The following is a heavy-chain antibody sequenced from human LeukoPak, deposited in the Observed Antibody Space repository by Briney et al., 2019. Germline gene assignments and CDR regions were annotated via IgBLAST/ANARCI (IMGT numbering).Heavy chain of an antibody. V-gene: IGHV1-69*04. CDR2: IIPILGIA. J-gene: IGHJ3*02. CDR1: GGTFSSYA. D-gene: IGHD2-2*01. Sequence: SVKVSCKASGGTFSSYAISWVRQAPGQGLEWMGRIIPILGIANYAQKFQGRVTITADKSTSTAYMELSSLRSEDTAVYYCARAVCSSTSCYSAFGIWGQGTMVTVSS. CDR3: ARAVCSSTSCYSAFGI.